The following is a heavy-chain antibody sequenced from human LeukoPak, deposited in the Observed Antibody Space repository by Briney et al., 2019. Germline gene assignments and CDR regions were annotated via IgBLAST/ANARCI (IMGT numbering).Heavy chain of an antibody. CDR2: ISSSSSTI. CDR1: GFTFSSHS. J-gene: IGHJ4*02. D-gene: IGHD2-21*01. V-gene: IGHV3-48*01. Sequence: PGGSLRLSCAASGFTFSSHSMNWVRQAPGKGLEWVSYISSSSSTIYYADSVKGRFTISRDNAKNSLYLQMNSLRAEDTAVYYCARDLCGGDCYSGWGQGTLVTVSS. CDR3: ARDLCGGDCYSG.